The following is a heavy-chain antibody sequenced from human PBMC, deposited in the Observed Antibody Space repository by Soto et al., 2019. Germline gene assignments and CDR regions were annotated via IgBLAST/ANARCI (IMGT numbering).Heavy chain of an antibody. V-gene: IGHV6-1*01. CDR2: TYYRSKWYN. D-gene: IGHD3-22*01. CDR3: ARDGTYYYDSSGYYYFDY. Sequence: KQSQTLSLTCAISGDSVSSNSAAWNWIRQSPSRGLEWLGRTYYRSKWYNDYAVSVKSRITINPDTSKNQFSLQLNSVTPEDTAVYYCARDGTYYYDSSGYYYFDYWGQGTLVPVSS. J-gene: IGHJ4*02. CDR1: GDSVSSNSAA.